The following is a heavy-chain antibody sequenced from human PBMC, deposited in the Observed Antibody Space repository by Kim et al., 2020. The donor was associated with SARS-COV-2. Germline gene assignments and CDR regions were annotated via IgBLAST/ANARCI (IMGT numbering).Heavy chain of an antibody. V-gene: IGHV4-31*02. Sequence: SAPYNTSLKSRVTISVDTSTNQFSLKLSSVTAADTAVYYCARERESRFAYWGQGTLVTVSS. D-gene: IGHD3-10*01. CDR3: ARERESRFAY. CDR2: SA. J-gene: IGHJ4*02.